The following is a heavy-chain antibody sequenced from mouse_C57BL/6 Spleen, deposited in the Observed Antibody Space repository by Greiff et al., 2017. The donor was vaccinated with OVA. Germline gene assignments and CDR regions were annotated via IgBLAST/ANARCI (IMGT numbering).Heavy chain of an antibody. D-gene: IGHD2-4*01. CDR2: IRSKSNNYAT. CDR1: GFSFNTYA. V-gene: IGHV10-1*01. Sequence: EVQRVESGGGLVQPKGSLKLSCAASGFSFNTYAMNWVRQAPGKGLEWVARIRSKSNNYATYYADSVKDRFTISRDDSESMLYLQMNNLKTEDTAMYYCVRHDYDGRGAMDYWGQGTSVTVSS. CDR3: VRHDYDGRGAMDY. J-gene: IGHJ4*01.